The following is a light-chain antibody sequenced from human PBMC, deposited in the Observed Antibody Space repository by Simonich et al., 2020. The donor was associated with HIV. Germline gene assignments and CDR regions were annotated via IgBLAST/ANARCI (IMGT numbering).Light chain of an antibody. J-gene: IGKJ5*01. CDR1: QSLLSNNKNF. Sequence: DIVMTQSPDSLPVSLGERATIHCKSSQSLLSNNKNFLAWFQHKPGQAPKMLIYWASTRESGVPDRFSGSGSGTDFTITISSLQAEDVAVYYCQQYYAAPITFGQGTRLEI. V-gene: IGKV4-1*01. CDR2: WAS. CDR3: QQYYAAPIT.